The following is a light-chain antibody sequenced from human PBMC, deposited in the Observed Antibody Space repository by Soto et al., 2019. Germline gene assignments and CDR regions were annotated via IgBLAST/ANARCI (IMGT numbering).Light chain of an antibody. J-gene: IGKJ5*01. Sequence: ETVFTQSPATLSLSPVERATLSFMASQSVSSYLAWYQQKPGQAPRLLIYDASNRATGIPARFSGSGSGTDFTLTISSLEPEDFAVYYCQQRSSWPINCGKGPRREIK. CDR2: DAS. CDR3: QQRSSWPIN. CDR1: QSVSSY. V-gene: IGKV3-11*01.